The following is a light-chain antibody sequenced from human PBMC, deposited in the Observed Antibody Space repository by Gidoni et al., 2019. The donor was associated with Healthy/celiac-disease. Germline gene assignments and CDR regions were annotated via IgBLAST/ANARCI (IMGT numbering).Light chain of an antibody. CDR1: QSISSY. J-gene: IGKJ4*02. V-gene: IGKV1-39*01. CDR2: AAS. Sequence: DIQITQSSSSLSASVGDRVTITCRASQSISSYLNWYQQKPGKAPKLLIYAASSLESGVPSRFSGSGSGTDFTLTISSLQPEDFATYYCQQSYNTPITFGGXTKVEIK. CDR3: QQSYNTPIT.